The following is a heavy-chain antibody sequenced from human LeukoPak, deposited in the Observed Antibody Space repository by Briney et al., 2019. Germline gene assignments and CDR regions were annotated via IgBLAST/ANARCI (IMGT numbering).Heavy chain of an antibody. V-gene: IGHV4-34*01. CDR1: GGSFSGYY. Sequence: SETLSLTCAVYGGSFSGYYWSWIRQPPGKGLEWIGEINHSGSTNYNPSLKSRVTISVDTSKNQFSLKLSSVTAADTAVYYCARGPRQARYGSGSYYKRNAFDIWGQGTMVTVSS. D-gene: IGHD3-10*01. J-gene: IGHJ3*02. CDR2: INHSGST. CDR3: ARGPRQARYGSGSYYKRNAFDI.